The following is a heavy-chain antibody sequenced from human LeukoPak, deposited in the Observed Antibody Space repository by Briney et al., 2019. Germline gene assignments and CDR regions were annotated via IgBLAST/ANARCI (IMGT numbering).Heavy chain of an antibody. Sequence: SVKVSCKTSGGTFSSYAISWVRQAPGQGLEWMGGIIPIFGTANYAQKFQGRVTITADESTSTAYMELSSLRSEDTAVYYCARYTRRDDWAFDIWGQGTMVTVSS. CDR2: IIPIFGTA. CDR3: ARYTRRDDWAFDI. V-gene: IGHV1-69*13. CDR1: GGTFSSYA. D-gene: IGHD2-2*02. J-gene: IGHJ3*02.